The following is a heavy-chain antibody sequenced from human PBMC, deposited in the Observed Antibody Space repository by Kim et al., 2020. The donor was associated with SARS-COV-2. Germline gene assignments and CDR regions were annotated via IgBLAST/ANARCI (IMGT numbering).Heavy chain of an antibody. J-gene: IGHJ4*02. CDR3: ARTNIVGSLGALRY. Sequence: ADSVKGRFTISRDNAKNSLYLQMNSLRAEDTAVYYCARTNIVGSLGALRYWGQGTLVTVSS. D-gene: IGHD1-26*01. V-gene: IGHV3-11*06.